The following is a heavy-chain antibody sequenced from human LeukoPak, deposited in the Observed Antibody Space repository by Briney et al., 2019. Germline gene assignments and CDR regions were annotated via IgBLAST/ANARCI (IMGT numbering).Heavy chain of an antibody. J-gene: IGHJ4*02. D-gene: IGHD6-13*01. CDR3: ARGPGIAAAGPDY. Sequence: ASVKVSCKASGGTFSSYAIGWVRQAPGQGLEWMGGIIPIFGTANYAQKFPGRVTITADKSTSTAYMELSSLRSEDTAVYYCARGPGIAAAGPDYWGQGTLVAVSS. V-gene: IGHV1-69*06. CDR2: IIPIFGTA. CDR1: GGTFSSYA.